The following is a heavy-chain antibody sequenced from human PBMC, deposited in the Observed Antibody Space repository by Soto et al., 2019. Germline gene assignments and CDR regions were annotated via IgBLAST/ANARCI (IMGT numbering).Heavy chain of an antibody. Sequence: PSETLSLTCTVSGGSISSYYWSWIRQPPGKGLEWIGYIYYSGSTNYNPSHKSRVTISVDTSKNQFSLKLSSVTAADTAVYYCARGDPLLWFGEKVYYGMDVWGQGTTVTVSS. V-gene: IGHV4-59*01. CDR3: ARGDPLLWFGEKVYYGMDV. CDR2: IYYSGST. D-gene: IGHD3-10*01. J-gene: IGHJ6*02. CDR1: GGSISSYY.